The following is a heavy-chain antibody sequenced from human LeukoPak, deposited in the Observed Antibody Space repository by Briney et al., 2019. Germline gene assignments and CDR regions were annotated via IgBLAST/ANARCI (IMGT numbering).Heavy chain of an antibody. J-gene: IGHJ4*02. V-gene: IGHV4-34*01. CDR3: ARRQIYDY. Sequence: SSETLSLTCAVYGGSFSGYYWSWIRQPPGKGLEWIGEINHSGSTNYNPSLKSRVTISVDTSKNQFSLKLSSVTAADTAVYYCARRQIYDYWGQGTLVTVSS. CDR1: GGSFSGYY. CDR2: INHSGST.